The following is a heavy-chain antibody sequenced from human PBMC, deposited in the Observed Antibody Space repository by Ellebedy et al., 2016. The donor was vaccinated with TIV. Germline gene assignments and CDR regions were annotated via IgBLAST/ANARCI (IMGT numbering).Heavy chain of an antibody. J-gene: IGHJ4*02. CDR2: IYYSGST. CDR3: ARANNNYYYDSSGYTSPAFDY. CDR1: GGSISSYY. V-gene: IGHV4-59*01. D-gene: IGHD3-22*01. Sequence: MPSETLSLTCTVSGGSISSYYWSWIRQPPGKGLEWIGYIYYSGSTNYNPSLKSRVTISVDTSKNQFSLKLSSVTAADTAVYYCARANNNYYYDSSGYTSPAFDYWGQGTLVTVSS.